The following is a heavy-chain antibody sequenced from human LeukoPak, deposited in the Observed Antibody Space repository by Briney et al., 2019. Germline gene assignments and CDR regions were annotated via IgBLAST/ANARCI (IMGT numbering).Heavy chain of an antibody. CDR2: IYSGESDT. V-gene: IGHV5-51*01. D-gene: IGHD5-18*01. CDR3: ARRNVDTAMATPEYYYYYYMDV. J-gene: IGHJ6*03. Sequence: GGSLKISCKGSGYTFTNYWAGWGRQMPGKGLEWVGIIYSGESDTRYSPSFQGQVTISADKSISTAYLQWSGLKASDTAMYYCARRNVDTAMATPEYYYYYYMDVWGKGTTVTVSS. CDR1: GYTFTNYW.